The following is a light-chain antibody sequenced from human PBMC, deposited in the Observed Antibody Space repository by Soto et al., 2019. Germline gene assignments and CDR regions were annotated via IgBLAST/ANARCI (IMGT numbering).Light chain of an antibody. V-gene: IGKV1-39*01. CDR2: TAS. Sequence: DIQMTQSPSSLSASVGDRVTVTCRASQGISGYLNWYQQKPGKAPNLLIYTASSLQSGVPSRFSGSGSGTDFTLTISSLQPEDCATYYCQQSYSTPYTFGQGTKLEIK. J-gene: IGKJ2*01. CDR3: QQSYSTPYT. CDR1: QGISGY.